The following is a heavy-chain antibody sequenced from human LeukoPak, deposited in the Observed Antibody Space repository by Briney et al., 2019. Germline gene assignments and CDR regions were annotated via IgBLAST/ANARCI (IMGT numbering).Heavy chain of an antibody. J-gene: IGHJ4*02. CDR3: ARGAEYYAIWRGYAGYSDY. CDR2: ISHRGST. V-gene: IGHV4-38-2*02. D-gene: IGHD3-3*01. Sequence: PSETPSLTCTVSGYSIFNGYYWGWIRQPPGKGLEWAGSISHRGSTYYNPSLRSRITISLDRSKQKFSLKLTSVTAADTAVYFCARGAEYYAIWRGYAGYSDYWGQGISVTVSS. CDR1: GYSIFNGYY.